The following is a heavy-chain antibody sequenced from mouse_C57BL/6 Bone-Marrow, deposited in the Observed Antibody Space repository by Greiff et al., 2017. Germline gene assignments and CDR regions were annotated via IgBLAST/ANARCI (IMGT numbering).Heavy chain of an antibody. Sequence: VQLQQSGAELVRPGASVTLSCKASGYTFTDYEMHWVKQPPVHGLEWIGAIDPETGGTAYNQKFKGKAILTADKSSSTAYMELRSLTSEDSAVYYCTGWLLPYWYFDVWGTGTTVTVSS. D-gene: IGHD2-3*01. CDR2: IDPETGGT. CDR3: TGWLLPYWYFDV. J-gene: IGHJ1*03. CDR1: GYTFTDYE. V-gene: IGHV1-15*01.